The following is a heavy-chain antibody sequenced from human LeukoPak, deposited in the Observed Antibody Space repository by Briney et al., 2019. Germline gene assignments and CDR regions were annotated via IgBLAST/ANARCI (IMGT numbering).Heavy chain of an antibody. Sequence: GASVKVSCKASGYTFTSYDINWVRQATGQGLEWMGWMNPNSGNTGYAQKFQGRVTMTRNTSISTAYMELSSLRSEDTAVYYCARGGRIRVRGFITYYFDYWGQGTLVTVSS. D-gene: IGHD3-10*01. V-gene: IGHV1-8*01. J-gene: IGHJ4*02. CDR1: GYTFTSYD. CDR3: ARGGRIRVRGFITYYFDY. CDR2: MNPNSGNT.